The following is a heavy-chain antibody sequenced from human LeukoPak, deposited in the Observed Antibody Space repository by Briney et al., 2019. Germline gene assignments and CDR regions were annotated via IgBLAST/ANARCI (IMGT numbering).Heavy chain of an antibody. Sequence: PSETLSLTCTVSGGSISSGDYYWSWIRQPPGKGLEWIGYIYYSGSTYYNPSLKSRVTISVDTSKNQFSLKLSSVTAADTAVYYCARFDFQPSLNWFDPWGEGTLVTVSS. D-gene: IGHD3-3*01. CDR1: GGSISSGDYY. V-gene: IGHV4-30-4*08. CDR3: ARFDFQPSLNWFDP. CDR2: IYYSGST. J-gene: IGHJ5*02.